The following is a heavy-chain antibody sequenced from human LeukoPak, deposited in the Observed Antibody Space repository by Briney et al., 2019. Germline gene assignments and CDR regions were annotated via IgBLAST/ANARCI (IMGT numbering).Heavy chain of an antibody. CDR1: GFTFSSYS. CDR3: ARDTYYDILTGYYDY. Sequence: QPGGSLRLSCAASGFTFSSYSMNWVRQAPGKGLEWVSYISSSSSTIYYADSVKGRFTISRDNAKNSLYLQMNSLGAEDTAVYYCARDTYYDILTGYYDYWGQGTLVTVSS. V-gene: IGHV3-48*01. D-gene: IGHD3-9*01. J-gene: IGHJ4*02. CDR2: ISSSSSTI.